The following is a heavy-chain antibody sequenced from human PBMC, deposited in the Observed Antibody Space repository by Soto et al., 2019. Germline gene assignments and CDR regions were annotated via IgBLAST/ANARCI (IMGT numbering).Heavy chain of an antibody. Sequence: SETLSLTCTVSGGSISGYYWSWIRQPPGKGLEWIGYMYNTGSTVYNPSFKRRVTISVDTSKNQFSLKLSSVTAADTAVYYCARVGYSMDFDYWGQGTLVTAPQ. CDR1: GGSISGYY. CDR3: ARVGYSMDFDY. CDR2: MYNTGST. J-gene: IGHJ4*02. V-gene: IGHV4-59*01. D-gene: IGHD5-18*01.